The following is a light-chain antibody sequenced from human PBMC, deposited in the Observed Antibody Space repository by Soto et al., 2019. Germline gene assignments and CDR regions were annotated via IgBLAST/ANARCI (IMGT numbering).Light chain of an antibody. CDR2: ATS. V-gene: IGKV1-8*01. CDR1: QYISTY. J-gene: IGKJ4*01. CDR3: QQYYSYPIT. Sequence: AIRMTQSPSSFSASTGDRVTITCRASQYISTYLAWYQQKPGKAPKLMIYATSTLQSDVPSRFNGSGSGTDFTLTIPCLQSEDFATYYCQQYYSYPITFGGGTKVEIK.